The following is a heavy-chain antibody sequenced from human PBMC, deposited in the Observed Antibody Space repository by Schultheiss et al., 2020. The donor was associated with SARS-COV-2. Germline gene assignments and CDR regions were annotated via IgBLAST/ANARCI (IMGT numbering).Heavy chain of an antibody. CDR1: GGSFSGYY. Sequence: SETLSLTCAVYGGSFSGYYWSWIRQPPGKGLEWIGEINHSGSTYYNPSLKSRVTISVDTSKNQFSLKLSSVTAADTAVYYCATPYGDYYTFDYWGQGTLVTVSS. D-gene: IGHD4-17*01. CDR3: ATPYGDYYTFDY. J-gene: IGHJ4*02. CDR2: INHSGST. V-gene: IGHV4-34*01.